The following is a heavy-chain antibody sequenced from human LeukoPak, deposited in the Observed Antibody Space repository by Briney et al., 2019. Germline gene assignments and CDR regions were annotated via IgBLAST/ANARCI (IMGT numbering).Heavy chain of an antibody. CDR2: INPNSGDT. CDR1: GYTFTGYI. CDR3: ASDLVDTAMCEFAY. D-gene: IGHD5-18*01. V-gene: IGHV1-2*02. Sequence: ASVKVSCKASGYTFTGYIMHWVRQAPGQGREWMGWINPNSGDTKYTQKFQGRVTLTRDTSISTAYMELNRLRSDDTAVYYCASDLVDTAMCEFAYWGQGTLVTVSS. J-gene: IGHJ4*02.